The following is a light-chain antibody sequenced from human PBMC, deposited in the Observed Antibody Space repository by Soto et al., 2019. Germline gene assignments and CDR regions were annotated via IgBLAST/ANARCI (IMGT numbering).Light chain of an antibody. CDR2: DVS. CDR3: SSYTSSSTM. Sequence: QSALTQPASVSGSPGQSITISCTGTCSDVGGYNYVSWYQQHPGKAPKLMIYDVSNRPSGVSNRFSGSKSGNTASLTISGLQAEDEADYYCSSYTSSSTMFGGGTKVTVL. V-gene: IGLV2-14*01. CDR1: CSDVGGYNY. J-gene: IGLJ3*02.